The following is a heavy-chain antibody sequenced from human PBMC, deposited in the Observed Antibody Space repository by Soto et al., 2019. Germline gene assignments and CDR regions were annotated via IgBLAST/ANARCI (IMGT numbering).Heavy chain of an antibody. D-gene: IGHD2-2*02. V-gene: IGHV3-23*01. Sequence: EVQLLESGGGLVQPGGSLRLSCAASGFTFSSYAMSWVRQAPGKGLEWVSAISGSGGSTYYADSVKGRFTISRDNSKNTLYLQMNSLRAEDTAVYYCAKAKGWEYCSSTSCYTLGDYYYYGMDVWGQGTTVTVSS. J-gene: IGHJ6*02. CDR3: AKAKGWEYCSSTSCYTLGDYYYYGMDV. CDR2: ISGSGGST. CDR1: GFTFSSYA.